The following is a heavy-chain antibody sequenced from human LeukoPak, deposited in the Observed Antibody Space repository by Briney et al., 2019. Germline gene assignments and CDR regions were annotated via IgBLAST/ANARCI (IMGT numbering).Heavy chain of an antibody. V-gene: IGHV3-23*01. CDR3: ARDSDDYGDY. CDR2: ISGSGGST. CDR1: GFTFSSYA. Sequence: GGSLRLSCAASGFTFSSYAMSWVRQAPGKGLEWVSAISGSGGSTYYADSVKGRFTISRDNAKNSLYLQMNSLRAEDTAVYYCARDSDDYGDYWGQGTLVTVSS. J-gene: IGHJ4*02.